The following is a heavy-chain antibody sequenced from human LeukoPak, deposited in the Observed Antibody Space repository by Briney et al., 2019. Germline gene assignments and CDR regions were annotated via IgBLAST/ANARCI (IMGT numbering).Heavy chain of an antibody. V-gene: IGHV3-30*04. J-gene: IGHJ4*02. CDR2: ISYDGTNE. D-gene: IGHD5-12*01. Sequence: GGSLRLSCEASGFTFSRYAIHWVRQAPGKGLEWVAVISYDGTNEYFADSVKGRSTISRSNSKNTVYLQMNSLRTEDTALYYCARDASSDYDLGRYYFDHWGQGTLVTVSS. CDR1: GFTFSRYA. CDR3: ARDASSDYDLGRYYFDH.